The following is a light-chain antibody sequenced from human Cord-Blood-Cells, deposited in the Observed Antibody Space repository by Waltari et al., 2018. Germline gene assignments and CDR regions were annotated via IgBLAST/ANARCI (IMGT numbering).Light chain of an antibody. V-gene: IGKV4-1*01. CDR2: WAS. Sequence: DIVMTQSPDSLAVSLGERATINCKSSQSVLYSSNNKNYLAWYQQKPGQPPKLLIYWASTRESVVPDRCSGSGSGTDFTLTISSLHAEDVAVYYCQQYYSTPYTFGQGTKLEIK. CDR1: QSVLYSSNNKNY. CDR3: QQYYSTPYT. J-gene: IGKJ2*01.